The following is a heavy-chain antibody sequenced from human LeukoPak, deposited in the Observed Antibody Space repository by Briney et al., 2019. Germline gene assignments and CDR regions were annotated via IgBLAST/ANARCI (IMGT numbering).Heavy chain of an antibody. CDR2: ISGSGGNT. D-gene: IGHD2-15*01. Sequence: GGSLRLSCAASGFTFSSYVMSWVRQAPGKGLEWVSGISGSGGNTYYADSVKGPFTISRDNSKNTLYLQMNSLRAEDTAVYYCAKEGCSGGNCYDHFDYWGQGSLVTVSS. CDR1: GFTFSSYV. CDR3: AKEGCSGGNCYDHFDY. J-gene: IGHJ4*02. V-gene: IGHV3-23*01.